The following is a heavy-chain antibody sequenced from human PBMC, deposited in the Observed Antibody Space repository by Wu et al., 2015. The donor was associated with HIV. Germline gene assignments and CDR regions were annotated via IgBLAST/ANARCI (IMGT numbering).Heavy chain of an antibody. Sequence: QVQLVQSGAEVRKPGASVKVSCKTSGYTFTIYDINWVRQVTGQGLEWMGWMNPNTGNTGYAQKFQGRVTMTRNTSIDTAYMELTSLTYEDTAVYFCARGYGGSGASSSVGWFDPWGQGTQVTVSS. D-gene: IGHD6-6*01. CDR1: GYTFTIYD. CDR2: MNPNTGNT. CDR3: ARGYGGSGASSSVGWFDP. V-gene: IGHV1-8*01. J-gene: IGHJ5*02.